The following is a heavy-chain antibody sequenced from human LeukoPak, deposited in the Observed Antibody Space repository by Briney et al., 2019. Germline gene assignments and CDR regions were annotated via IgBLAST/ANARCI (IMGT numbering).Heavy chain of an antibody. V-gene: IGHV3-21*04. Sequence: GGSLRLSCAASGFSFSSYRMNWVRQAPGKGLEWVSSVSNSGDYIHYADSVKGRFTISRDNSKNSLYLQMNSLRAADTAVYYCAKEGRTTWYRGWFDSWGQGTLVIVSS. J-gene: IGHJ5*01. CDR1: GFSFSSYR. CDR2: VSNSGDYI. D-gene: IGHD6-13*01. CDR3: AKEGRTTWYRGWFDS.